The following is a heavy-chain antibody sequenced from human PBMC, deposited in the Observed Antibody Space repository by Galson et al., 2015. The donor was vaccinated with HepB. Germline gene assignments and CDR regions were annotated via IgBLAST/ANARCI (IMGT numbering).Heavy chain of an antibody. J-gene: IGHJ6*03. V-gene: IGHV1-69*02. D-gene: IGHD3-3*01. CDR1: GGTFSSYT. Sequence: SVKVSCKASGGTFSSYTISWVRQAPGQGLEWMGRIIPILGIANYAQKFQGRVTITADKSTSTAYMELSSLRSEDTAVYYCARVTDFWSGSMDVWGKGTTVTVSS. CDR2: IIPILGIA. CDR3: ARVTDFWSGSMDV.